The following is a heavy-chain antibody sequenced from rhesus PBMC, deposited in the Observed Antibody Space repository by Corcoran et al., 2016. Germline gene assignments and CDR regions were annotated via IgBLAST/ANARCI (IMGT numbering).Heavy chain of an antibody. J-gene: IGHJ4*01. Sequence: QVQLQESGPVLVKPSETLSLTCAVSGGSVSSSNWWSWIGQPPGTGLEWIGDISGSSGRTYHNPALKSRVTIATDTSKTPFSLRLSAVSAADTAAYYCARYRWGQYLDWGTHWVQGVLVTVSS. CDR2: ISGSSGRT. CDR3: ARYRWGQYLDWGTH. V-gene: IGHV4-65*01. D-gene: IGHD3-3*01. CDR1: GGSVSSSNW.